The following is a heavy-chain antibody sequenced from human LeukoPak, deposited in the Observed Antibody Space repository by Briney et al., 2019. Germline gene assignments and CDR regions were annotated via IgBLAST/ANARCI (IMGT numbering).Heavy chain of an antibody. CDR1: GFTVSSNY. CDR3: ARGSGSSWYFYFDY. V-gene: IGHV3-20*04. J-gene: IGHJ4*02. Sequence: GGSLRLSCAASGFTVSSNYMSWVRQAPGKGLEWVSGIKWDGGRTGYADSVKGRFTISRDNAKNSVYLQMNSLRAEDTALYYCARGSGSSWYFYFDYWGQGTLVTVSS. CDR2: IKWDGGRT. D-gene: IGHD6-13*01.